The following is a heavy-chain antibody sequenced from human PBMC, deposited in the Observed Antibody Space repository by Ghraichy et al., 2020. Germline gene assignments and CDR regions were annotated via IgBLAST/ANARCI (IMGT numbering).Heavy chain of an antibody. CDR1: GYTFTGYY. CDR3: ARDSSSSSPGWFDP. Sequence: ASVKVSCKASGYTFTGYYMHWVRQAPGQGLDWMGWINPNSGGTNYEQKFQGRVTMTRDTSISTAYMELSRLRSDDTAVYYCARDSSSSSPGWFDPCGQGTLVTVSS. V-gene: IGHV1-2*02. CDR2: INPNSGGT. J-gene: IGHJ5*02. D-gene: IGHD6-13*01.